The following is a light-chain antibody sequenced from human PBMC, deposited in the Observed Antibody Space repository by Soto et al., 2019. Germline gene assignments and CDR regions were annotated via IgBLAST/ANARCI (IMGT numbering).Light chain of an antibody. V-gene: IGKV1-39*01. J-gene: IGKJ5*01. CDR3: QQRRSWPPTIT. CDR2: AAS. CDR1: QSISIY. Sequence: DIEVTQSPSSLSASVADRVTITCRAIQSISIYLNWYQQKPGKAPKLLIYAASSLQSGVPSRFSGSGSGTDFTLTISSLEPEDFAVYYCQQRRSWPPTITFGQGTRLEIK.